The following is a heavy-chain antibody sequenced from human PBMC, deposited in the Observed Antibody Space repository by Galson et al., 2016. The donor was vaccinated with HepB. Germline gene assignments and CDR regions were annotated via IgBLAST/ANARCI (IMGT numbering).Heavy chain of an antibody. D-gene: IGHD6-13*01. CDR2: IYYSGST. V-gene: IGHV4-31*03. CDR1: GASISSGSGGYY. CDR3: AKDLATSSPT. J-gene: IGHJ5*02. Sequence: TLSLTCTVSGASISSGSGGYYWSWIRQRPGTGLEWIGCIYYSGSTYYSPSLKSRVTMSIDTSRNHFSLTLSSVTAADTAIYYCAKDLATSSPTWGQGTRVTVSS.